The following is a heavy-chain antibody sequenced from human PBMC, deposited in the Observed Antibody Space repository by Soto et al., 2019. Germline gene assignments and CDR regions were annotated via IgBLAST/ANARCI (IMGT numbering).Heavy chain of an antibody. Sequence: QVQLVQSGAEVKKPGASVKVSCKASGYTFTSYGISWVRQAPGQGLEWMGWISAYNGNTNYAQKLQGRVTMTTDTTTSTAYMELRSLRSDDTAVYYCARVGSFYDFWSGKYNWFDPWGQGTLVTVSS. CDR2: ISAYNGNT. J-gene: IGHJ5*02. CDR1: GYTFTSYG. D-gene: IGHD3-3*01. V-gene: IGHV1-18*01. CDR3: ARVGSFYDFWSGKYNWFDP.